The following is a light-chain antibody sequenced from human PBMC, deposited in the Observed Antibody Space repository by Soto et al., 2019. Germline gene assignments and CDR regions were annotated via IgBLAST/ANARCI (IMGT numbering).Light chain of an antibody. V-gene: IGKV3-11*01. J-gene: IGKJ5*01. CDR3: QQRSNWPLT. CDR1: QSVSGY. Sequence: EIVLTQSRATLSLSPGERATLSCRASQSVSGYLAWYQQKPGQAPRLLIYDASSRATGIPARFSGTGSGTDFTLTIGSLEPEDFAVYYCQQRSNWPLTFGQGTRLEIK. CDR2: DAS.